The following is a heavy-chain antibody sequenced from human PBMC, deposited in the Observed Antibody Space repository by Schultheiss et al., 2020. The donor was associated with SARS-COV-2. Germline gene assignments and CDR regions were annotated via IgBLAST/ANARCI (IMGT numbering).Heavy chain of an antibody. CDR1: GFTFSNYA. J-gene: IGHJ6*02. D-gene: IGHD3-3*01. CDR2: ISGSGGST. CDR3: ARDNPSYDFWSGVSTYYYYGMDV. Sequence: GGSLRLSCAASGFTFSNYAMSWVRQAPGKGLEWVSAISGSGGSTYYADSVKGRFTISRDNSKNTLYLQMNSLRAEDTAVYYCARDNPSYDFWSGVSTYYYYGMDVWGQGTTVTVSS. V-gene: IGHV3-23*01.